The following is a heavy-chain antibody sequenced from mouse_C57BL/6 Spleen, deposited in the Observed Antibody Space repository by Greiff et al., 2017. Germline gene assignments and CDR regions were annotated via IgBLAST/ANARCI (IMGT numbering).Heavy chain of an antibody. CDR1: GYTFTSYD. D-gene: IGHD1-1*01. Sequence: VQLQQSGPELVKPGASVKLSCKASGYTFTSYDINWVKQRPGQGLEWIGWIYPRDGSTKYNEKFKGKATLTVDTSSSTAYMELHSLTSEDSAVYFCARDGFTTVVATDAMDYWGQGTSVTVSS. J-gene: IGHJ4*01. V-gene: IGHV1-85*01. CDR3: ARDGFTTVVATDAMDY. CDR2: IYPRDGST.